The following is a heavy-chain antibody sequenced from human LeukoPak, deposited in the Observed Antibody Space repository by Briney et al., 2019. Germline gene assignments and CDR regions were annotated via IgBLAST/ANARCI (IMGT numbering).Heavy chain of an antibody. D-gene: IGHD3-10*01. CDR1: GYTFTSYG. V-gene: IGHV1-18*01. Sequence: GASVKVSCKASGYTFTSYGISWVRQAPGQGLEWMGWISAYNGNTNYAQKLQGRVTMTTDTSTSTAYMELRSLRSDDTAVYYCARARFGEPSYGMDVWGQGTTVTVSS. J-gene: IGHJ6*02. CDR2: ISAYNGNT. CDR3: ARARFGEPSYGMDV.